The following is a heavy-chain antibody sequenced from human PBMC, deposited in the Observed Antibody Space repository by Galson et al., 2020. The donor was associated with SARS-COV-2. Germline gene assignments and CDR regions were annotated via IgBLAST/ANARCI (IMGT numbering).Heavy chain of an antibody. J-gene: IGHJ4*02. CDR2: ISYDGSNK. V-gene: IGHV3-30*03. Sequence: QAGGSLRLSCAASGFTFGTYGMHWVRQAPGKGLEWVAVISYDGSNKYYVDSVKGRFTISRDNSKNTLYLQMNSLTAEDTAVYYCARGQALGITMMGDYWGQGNLVSVSS. D-gene: IGHD3-22*01. CDR1: GFTFGTYG. CDR3: ARGQALGITMMGDY.